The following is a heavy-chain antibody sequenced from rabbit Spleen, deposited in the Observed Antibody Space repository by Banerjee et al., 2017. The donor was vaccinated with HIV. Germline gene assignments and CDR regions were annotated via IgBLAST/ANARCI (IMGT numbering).Heavy chain of an antibody. D-gene: IGHD1-1*01. J-gene: IGHJ4*01. Sequence: QEQLVESGGGLVRPEGSLKLSCTASGFSFANIYWMCWVRQAPGKGLEWIACVNTATGKPVYATWAKGRFTISTTSSTTVTLQMTSLTAADTATYFCARDLVAVIGWNFNLWGPGTLVTVS. CDR3: ARDLVAVIGWNFNL. V-gene: IGHV1S45*01. CDR1: GFSFANIYW. CDR2: VNTATGKP.